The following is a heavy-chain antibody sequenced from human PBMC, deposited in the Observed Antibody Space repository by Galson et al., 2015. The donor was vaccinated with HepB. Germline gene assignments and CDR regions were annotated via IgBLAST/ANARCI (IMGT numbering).Heavy chain of an antibody. J-gene: IGHJ6*02. CDR3: AKLAITMVRGVHAATWYGMDV. Sequence: SLRLSCAASGFTFSSYGMHWVRQAPGKGLEWVAVISYDGSNKYYADSVKGRFTISRDNSKNTLYLQMNSLRAEDTAVYYCAKLAITMVRGVHAATWYGMDVWGQGTTVTVSS. D-gene: IGHD3-10*01. CDR2: ISYDGSNK. V-gene: IGHV3-30*18. CDR1: GFTFSSYG.